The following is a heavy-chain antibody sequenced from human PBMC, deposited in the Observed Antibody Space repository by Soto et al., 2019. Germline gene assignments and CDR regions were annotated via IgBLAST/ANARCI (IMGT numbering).Heavy chain of an antibody. CDR3: ARVGLFDGNKPITLEF. J-gene: IGHJ4*02. V-gene: IGHV3-7*03. Sequence: GGSLRLSCAASGFTFSSYWMSWVRQAPGRGLEWVANINQDATRQSYVDSVEGRSSISRDNAKNSVYLQMNNLRVDDTAVYYCARVGLFDGNKPITLEFWGQGTLVTVSS. CDR1: GFTFSSYW. CDR2: INQDATRQ. D-gene: IGHD3-10*01.